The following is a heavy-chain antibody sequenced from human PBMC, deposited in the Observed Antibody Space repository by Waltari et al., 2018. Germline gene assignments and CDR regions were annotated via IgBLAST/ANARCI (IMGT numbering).Heavy chain of an antibody. CDR2: IAGSGRT. CDR3: ARGHDFWSGYFGNYYYYMDV. J-gene: IGHJ6*03. D-gene: IGHD3-3*01. V-gene: IGHV4-61*01. Sequence: QVQLQESGPGLVKPSETLSLTCTVSGGSVSLGSYYWSWIRQPPGKGLDWIGYIAGSGRTNFNPSLKCRVNISVDTAKDQFSLNLSSVTAADTAVYFCARGHDFWSGYFGNYYYYMDVWGKGRTVTVS. CDR1: GGSVSLGSYY.